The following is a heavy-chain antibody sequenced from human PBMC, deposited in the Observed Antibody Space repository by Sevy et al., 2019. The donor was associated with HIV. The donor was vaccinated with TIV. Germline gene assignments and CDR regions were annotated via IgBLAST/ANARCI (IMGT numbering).Heavy chain of an antibody. Sequence: GGSLRLSCAASRFTFSSYWMSWVRQAPGKGLEWVANINQDGSEKYHLDSVKGRFTISRDNAKNSLYLQMNSLRAEDXXXXFCARXXXIYYDXGYFYAMDVWGQGTTVTVSS. CDR3: ARXXXIYYDXGYFYAMDV. V-gene: IGHV3-7*01. CDR1: RFTFSSYW. D-gene: IGHD3-22*01. J-gene: IGHJ6*02. CDR2: INQDGSEK.